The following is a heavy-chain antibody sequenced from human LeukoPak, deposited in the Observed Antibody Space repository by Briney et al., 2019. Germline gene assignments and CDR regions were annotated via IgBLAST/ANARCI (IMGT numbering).Heavy chain of an antibody. Sequence: GGSLRLSCAASGFTFNTYTMNWVRQAPGKGLEWVSAISASGGTTYYADSVKGRFTISRDNSKNTLYLQMNSLRAEDTAVYYCATEAVGGTGRDLDYWGQGTLVTVSS. CDR3: ATEAVGGTGRDLDY. D-gene: IGHD6-19*01. CDR2: ISASGGTT. V-gene: IGHV3-23*01. CDR1: GFTFNTYT. J-gene: IGHJ4*02.